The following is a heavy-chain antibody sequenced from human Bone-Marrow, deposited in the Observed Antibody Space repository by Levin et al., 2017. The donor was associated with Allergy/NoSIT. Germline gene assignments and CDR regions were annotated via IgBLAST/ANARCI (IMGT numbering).Heavy chain of an antibody. D-gene: IGHD3-16*02. CDR3: VKLKVVIVVPSAFDA. V-gene: IGHV3-23*01. Sequence: GESLKISCAASGFSFSDYAMGWVRQAPGKGLEWVSGITGSGADTDYADSVKGRFTISRDNSKNTLFLQMNSLRAEDTAVYYCVKLKVVIVVPSAFDAWGQGTLVTVSS. CDR1: GFSFSDYA. J-gene: IGHJ5*02. CDR2: ITGSGADT.